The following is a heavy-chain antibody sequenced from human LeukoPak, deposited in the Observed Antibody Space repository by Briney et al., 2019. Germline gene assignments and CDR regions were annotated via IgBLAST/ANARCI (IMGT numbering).Heavy chain of an antibody. J-gene: IGHJ1*01. CDR2: INHSGST. Sequence: SETLSLTCAVYGESFSGYYWSWIRQPPGKGLEWIGEINHSGSTNYSPSLKSRVTISVDTSKNQFSLKLSSVTAADTAVYYCARHVSSGWTSAREYFQYWGQGTLVTVSS. CDR3: ARHVSSGWTSAREYFQY. D-gene: IGHD6-19*01. V-gene: IGHV4-34*01. CDR1: GESFSGYY.